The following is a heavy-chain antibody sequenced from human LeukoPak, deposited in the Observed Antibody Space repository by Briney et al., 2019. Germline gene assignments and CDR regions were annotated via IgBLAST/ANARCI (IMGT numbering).Heavy chain of an antibody. J-gene: IGHJ4*02. CDR2: IYHSGST. CDR1: GGSISSSNW. D-gene: IGHD3-9*01. CDR3: ARLSGDILTGLLLRERGKRTYFDY. Sequence: SGTLSLTCAVSGGSISSSNWCSWVRQPPGKGLEWIGEIYHSGSTNYNPSLKSRVTISVDTSKNQFSLKLSSVTAADTAVYYCARLSGDILTGLLLRERGKRTYFDYWGQGTLVTVSS. V-gene: IGHV4-4*02.